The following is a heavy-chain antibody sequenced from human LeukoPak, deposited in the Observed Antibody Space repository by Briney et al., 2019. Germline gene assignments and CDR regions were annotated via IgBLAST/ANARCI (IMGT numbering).Heavy chain of an antibody. D-gene: IGHD3-10*01. J-gene: IGHJ4*02. CDR1: GGSFSGYY. CDR2: INHSGST. CDR3: ARSPRYYGSGSYTPYFDY. Sequence: SETLSLTCAVYGGSFSGYYWSWIRQPPGKGLEWIGEINHSGSTNYNPSLKSRVTISVDTSKNQFSLKLSSVTAADTAVYYCARSPRYYGSGSYTPYFDYWGQGTLVTVSS. V-gene: IGHV4-34*01.